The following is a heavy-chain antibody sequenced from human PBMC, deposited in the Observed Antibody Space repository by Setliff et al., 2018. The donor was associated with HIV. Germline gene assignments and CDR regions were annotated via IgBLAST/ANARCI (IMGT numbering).Heavy chain of an antibody. CDR1: GGSVSSGSYY. V-gene: IGHV4-61*01. Sequence: SETLSLTCTVSGGSVSSGSYYWSWIRQPPGKGLEWIGYIYYSGSTKHNTSLKSRVTISLATSKNQFSLKLASVTAADTAVYYCARYSPRGWSVGWFDPWGQGTLVTVSS. CDR2: IYYSGST. CDR3: ARYSPRGWSVGWFDP. D-gene: IGHD6-19*01. J-gene: IGHJ5*02.